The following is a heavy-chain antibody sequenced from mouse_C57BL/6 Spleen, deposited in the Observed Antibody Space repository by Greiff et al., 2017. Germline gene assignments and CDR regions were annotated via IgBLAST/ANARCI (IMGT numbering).Heavy chain of an antibody. CDR1: GYSITSGYY. CDR3: AVYYGRSGNY. CDR2: ISYDGSN. J-gene: IGHJ2*01. D-gene: IGHD1-1*01. Sequence: DVQLQESGPGLVKPSQSLSLTCSVTGYSITSGYYWNWIRQFPGNKLEWMGYISYDGSNNYNPSLKNRISITRDTSKNQFFLKLNSVTTEDTATYYCAVYYGRSGNYWGQGTTLTVSS. V-gene: IGHV3-6*01.